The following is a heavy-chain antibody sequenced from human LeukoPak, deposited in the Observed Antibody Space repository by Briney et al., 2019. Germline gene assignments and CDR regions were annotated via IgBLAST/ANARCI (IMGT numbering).Heavy chain of an antibody. CDR1: GYTFTGPY. D-gene: IGHD5-12*01. CDR3: ARMLNGAYDV. Sequence: GASVKVSCKASGYTFTGPYMYWVRQAPGQGLEWMGWINPNSGGTNYAQNFQGRVTMTRDTSFSTAYMEVSRLRSDDTAVYYCARMLNGAYDVWGQGTLVTVSS. V-gene: IGHV1-2*02. J-gene: IGHJ4*02. CDR2: INPNSGGT.